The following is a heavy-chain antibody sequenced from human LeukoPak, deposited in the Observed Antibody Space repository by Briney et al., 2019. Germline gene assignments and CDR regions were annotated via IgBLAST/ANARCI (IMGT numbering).Heavy chain of an antibody. J-gene: IGHJ4*02. Sequence: GGSLRLSCEASGFTFGSFAMYWVRQAPGRGLDWIAGIFGSGGSPHYADSVKGRFTISRDNSKNTVYLQINSLRAEDTAVYYCGKTTAGYSSGQKPAWPVDYWGQGTLVTVSS. CDR1: GFTFGSFA. V-gene: IGHV3-23*01. CDR3: GKTTAGYSSGQKPAWPVDY. D-gene: IGHD5-18*01. CDR2: IFGSGGSP.